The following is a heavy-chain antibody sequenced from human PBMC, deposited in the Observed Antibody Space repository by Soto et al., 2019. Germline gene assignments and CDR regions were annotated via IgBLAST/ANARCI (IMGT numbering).Heavy chain of an antibody. CDR2: IGIGSSTT. Sequence: GGSLRLSCAASGFTFRNYGMNWVRQAPGKGLEWVSYIGIGSSTTYYADSVKGRFTISRDNAKNSLYLQMNNLRDEDTAVYYCGRDSSVAGSLDYWGQGTLVTVSS. V-gene: IGHV3-48*02. CDR3: GRDSSVAGSLDY. CDR1: GFTFRNYG. D-gene: IGHD6-19*01. J-gene: IGHJ4*02.